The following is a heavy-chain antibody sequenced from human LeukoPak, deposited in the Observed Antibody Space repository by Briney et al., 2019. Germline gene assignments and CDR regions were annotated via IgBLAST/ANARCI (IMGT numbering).Heavy chain of an antibody. CDR1: GFTFDDYA. J-gene: IGHJ4*02. Sequence: GGSLRLSCAASGFTFDDYAMHWVRQAPGKGLEWVSGISWNSGSIGYADSVKGRFTISRDNAKNSLYLQMNSLRAEVTAVYYCARDLDSSSWRGVFDYWGQGTLVTVSS. D-gene: IGHD6-13*01. CDR3: ARDLDSSSWRGVFDY. V-gene: IGHV3-9*01. CDR2: ISWNSGSI.